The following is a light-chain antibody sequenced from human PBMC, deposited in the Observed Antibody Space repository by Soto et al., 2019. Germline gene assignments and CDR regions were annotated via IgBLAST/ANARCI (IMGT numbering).Light chain of an antibody. CDR3: QQYSQWPLT. V-gene: IGKV3-15*01. CDR1: QSVINN. Sequence: VKPQSPSPLYVSPGERAPLSCRASQSVINNLAWYQQKPGQAPRLLIYAASSRATGIPARFSGSGSGTDFTLTISSLQSEDFAIYYCQQYSQWPLTFGQGTGLEI. J-gene: IGKJ5*01. CDR2: AAS.